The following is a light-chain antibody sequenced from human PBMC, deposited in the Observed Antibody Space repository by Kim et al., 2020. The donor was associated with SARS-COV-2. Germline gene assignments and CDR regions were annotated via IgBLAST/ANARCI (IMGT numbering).Light chain of an antibody. CDR1: SGSIASTY. V-gene: IGLV6-57*01. Sequence: KTVTIACTRSSGSIASTYGQWYQQRPGTSPTTVIYEHYQRPSGVPDRFSGSIDRSSNSASLTISGLKTEDEADYYCQSYDSSNQGVFGGGTRLTVL. J-gene: IGLJ3*02. CDR2: EHY. CDR3: QSYDSSNQGV.